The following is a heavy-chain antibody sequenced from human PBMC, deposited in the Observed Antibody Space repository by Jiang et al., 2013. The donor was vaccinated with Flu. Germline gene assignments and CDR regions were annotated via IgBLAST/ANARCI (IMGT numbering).Heavy chain of an antibody. CDR2: IWYDGSNK. Sequence: VQLVESGGGVVQPGRSLRLSCAASGFTFSSYGMHWVRQAPGKGLEWVAVIWYDGSNKYYADSVKGRFTISRDNSKNTLYLQMNSLRAEDTAVYYCARTLGDSSSPLYYFDYWGQGTLVTVSS. CDR1: GFTFSSYG. CDR3: ARTLGDSSSPLYYFDY. J-gene: IGHJ4*02. V-gene: IGHV3-33*01. D-gene: IGHD6-6*01.